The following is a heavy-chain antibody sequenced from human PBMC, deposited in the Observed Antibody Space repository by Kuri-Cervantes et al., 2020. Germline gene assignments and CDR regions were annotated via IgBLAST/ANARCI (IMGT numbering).Heavy chain of an antibody. CDR2: IYYSGST. CDR3: ARAYYDSSGYHAFDI. V-gene: IGHV4-39*07. J-gene: IGHJ3*02. CDR1: GGSISSSSCY. Sequence: SETLSLICTVSGGSISSSSCYWGWIRQPPGKGLEWIGSIYYSGSTNYNPSLKSRVTISVDTSKNQFSLKLSSVTAADTAVYYCARAYYDSSGYHAFDIWGQGTMVTVSS. D-gene: IGHD3-22*01.